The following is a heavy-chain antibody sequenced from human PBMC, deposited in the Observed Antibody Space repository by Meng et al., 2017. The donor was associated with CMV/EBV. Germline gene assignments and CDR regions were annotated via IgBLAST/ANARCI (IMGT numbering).Heavy chain of an antibody. J-gene: IGHJ6*02. V-gene: IGHV3-7*01. CDR2: IKQDGSEK. CDR3: ARESLDCSSTAPPCVDYYGMDV. Sequence: GESLKISCAASGFTFSSYWMSWVRQAPGKGLEWVANIKQDGSEKYYVDSVKGRFTISRDNAKNSLYLQMNSLRAEDTAVYYCARESLDCSSTAPPCVDYYGMDVWGQGTTVTVYS. CDR1: GFTFSSYW. D-gene: IGHD2-2*01.